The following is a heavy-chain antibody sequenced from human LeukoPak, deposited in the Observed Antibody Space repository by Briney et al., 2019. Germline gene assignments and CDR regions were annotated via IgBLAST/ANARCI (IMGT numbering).Heavy chain of an antibody. CDR1: GYTFTSYY. Sequence: GASVKVSCKASGYTFTSYYMHWVRQAPGQGLEWMGWISAYNGNTNYAQKLQGRVTMTTDTSTSTAYMELRSLRSDDTAVYYCARDLSWLVYAFDIWGQGTMVTVYS. D-gene: IGHD6-19*01. J-gene: IGHJ3*02. CDR3: ARDLSWLVYAFDI. V-gene: IGHV1-18*04. CDR2: ISAYNGNT.